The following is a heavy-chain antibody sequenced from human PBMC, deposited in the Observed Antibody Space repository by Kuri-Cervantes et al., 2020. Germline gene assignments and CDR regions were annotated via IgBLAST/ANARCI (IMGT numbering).Heavy chain of an antibody. CDR2: ISWNSGSI. D-gene: IGHD1-26*01. J-gene: IGHJ4*02. CDR3: AKVNSGSYHFDY. Sequence: GGSLRLSCAASGFTFSSYAMSWVRQAPGKGLEWVSGISWNSGSIGYADSVKGRFTISRDNAKNSLYLQMNSLRAEDTALYYCAKVNSGSYHFDYWGQGTLVTVSS. V-gene: IGHV3-9*01. CDR1: GFTFSSYA.